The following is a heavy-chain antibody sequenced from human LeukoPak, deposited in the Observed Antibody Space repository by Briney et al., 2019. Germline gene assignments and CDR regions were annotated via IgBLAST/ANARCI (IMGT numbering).Heavy chain of an antibody. CDR2: INHSGST. V-gene: IGHV4-34*01. Sequence: PSETLSLNCAVYGGSFSGYYWSWIRQPPGKGLEWIGEINHSGSTNYNPSLKSRVTISVDTSKNQFSLKLSSVTAADTAVYYCARAWAWSYGVFAFFDYWGQGTLVTVSS. CDR1: GGSFSGYY. CDR3: ARAWAWSYGVFAFFDY. D-gene: IGHD1-26*01. J-gene: IGHJ4*02.